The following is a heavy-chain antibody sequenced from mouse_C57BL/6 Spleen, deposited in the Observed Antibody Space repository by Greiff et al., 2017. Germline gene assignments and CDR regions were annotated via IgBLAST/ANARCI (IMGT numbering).Heavy chain of an antibody. Sequence: EVMLVESGGGLVQPGGSLKLSCAASGFTFSDYYMYWVRQTPEKRLEWVAYISNGGGSTYYPDTVKGRFTISRDNAKNTLYLQMSRLKSEDTAMYYCARGITTDDYAMDYWGQGTSVTVSS. V-gene: IGHV5-12*01. CDR1: GFTFSDYY. D-gene: IGHD1-1*01. CDR2: ISNGGGST. J-gene: IGHJ4*01. CDR3: ARGITTDDYAMDY.